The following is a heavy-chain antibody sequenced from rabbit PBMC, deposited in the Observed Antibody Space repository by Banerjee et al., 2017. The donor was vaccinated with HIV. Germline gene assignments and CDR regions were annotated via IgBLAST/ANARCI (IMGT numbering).Heavy chain of an antibody. CDR1: GFSISSRYW. CDR2: RNTNSGTT. J-gene: IGHJ4*01. CDR3: ARGGYAGYGYAYFNL. Sequence: QEQLVESGGGLVQPEGSLTLTCTASGFSISSRYWMCWVRQAPGKGLEWIGCRNTNSGTTHYASWAKGRFTISRSTSLNTVTLQMTSLTAADTATYFCARGGYAGYGYAYFNLWGQGTLVTVS. D-gene: IGHD6-1*01. V-gene: IGHV1S45*01.